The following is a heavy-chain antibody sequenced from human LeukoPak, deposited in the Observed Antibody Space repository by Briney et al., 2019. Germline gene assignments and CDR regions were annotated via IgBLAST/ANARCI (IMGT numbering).Heavy chain of an antibody. CDR1: GYTFTDYY. Sequence: ASVKVSCKASGYTFTDYYMHWVRQAPGQGLEWMGWINRNSGGTNYAQKFQGRVSMTRDTSISTAYMDLSRLRSDDTAVYYCARDDRGDIVAIMGYWGQGTLVTVSS. CDR2: INRNSGGT. CDR3: ARDDRGDIVAIMGY. V-gene: IGHV1-2*02. J-gene: IGHJ4*02. D-gene: IGHD5-12*01.